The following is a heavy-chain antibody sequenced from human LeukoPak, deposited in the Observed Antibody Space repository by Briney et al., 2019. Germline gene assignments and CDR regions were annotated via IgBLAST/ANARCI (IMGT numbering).Heavy chain of an antibody. D-gene: IGHD1-1*01. CDR1: GGSFTTYY. V-gene: IGHV4-34*01. CDR2: INLRGTT. Sequence: SETLSLTCAVYGGSFTTYYGTWIRQPPGKGLERIGEINLRGTTNYNPSLKSRVTISLDTSKNQFSLKLTSVTAADTAVYYCVGTKYNDSPVLSNWGQGSLVTVSS. J-gene: IGHJ4*02. CDR3: VGTKYNDSPVLSN.